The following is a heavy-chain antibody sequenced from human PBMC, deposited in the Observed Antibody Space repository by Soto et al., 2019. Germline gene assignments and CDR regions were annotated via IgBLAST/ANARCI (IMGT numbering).Heavy chain of an antibody. CDR1: GLIFSGYA. CDR2: ISYDGNTQ. D-gene: IGHD3-9*01. Sequence: QVHLVESGGGVVQPGGSLRLSCAASGLIFSGYAMHWVRQAPGKGLEWVAVISYDGNTQYYADSVKGRFTVSRDNSNNILYVEMNNLRDEDTAMYYCAKETNAYEINFWGQGTLVTVSP. CDR3: AKETNAYEINF. J-gene: IGHJ4*02. V-gene: IGHV3-30-3*01.